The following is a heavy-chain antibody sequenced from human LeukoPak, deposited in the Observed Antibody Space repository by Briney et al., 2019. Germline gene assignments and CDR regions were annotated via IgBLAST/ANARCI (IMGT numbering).Heavy chain of an antibody. CDR2: INHSGST. J-gene: IGHJ4*02. CDR3: AREGDYFGKYYFDY. Sequence: SETLSLTCAVYGGSFSGYYWSWIRQPPGKGLEWIGEINHSGSTNYNPSLKSRVTISVDTSKNQFSLKLSSVTAADTAVYYCAREGDYFGKYYFDYWGQGTLVTVSS. CDR1: GGSFSGYY. D-gene: IGHD4-17*01. V-gene: IGHV4-34*01.